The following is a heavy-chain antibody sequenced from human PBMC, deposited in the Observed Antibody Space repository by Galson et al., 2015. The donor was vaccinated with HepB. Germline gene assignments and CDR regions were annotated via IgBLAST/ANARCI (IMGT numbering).Heavy chain of an antibody. Sequence: SLRLSCAASGFTFNSYGMHWVRQAPGKGLEWVAVIWYDGSNKYYADSVKGRFTISRDNSKNTLYLQMNSLRAEDTAVYYCARDGAEWELRARMFDYWGQGTLVTVSS. CDR1: GFTFNSYG. V-gene: IGHV3-33*08. CDR2: IWYDGSNK. D-gene: IGHD1-26*01. CDR3: ARDGAEWELRARMFDY. J-gene: IGHJ4*02.